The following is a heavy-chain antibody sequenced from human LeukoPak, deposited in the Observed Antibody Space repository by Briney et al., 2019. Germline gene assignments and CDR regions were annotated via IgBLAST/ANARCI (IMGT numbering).Heavy chain of an antibody. Sequence: GGSLRLSCAASGFTFSSYWMHWVRPAPGKGLVWVSRINSDGSSTSYADSVKGRFTISRDNAKNTLYLQMNSLRAEDTAVYYCARGQGGYSYGPFDYWGQGTLVTVSS. CDR2: INSDGSST. J-gene: IGHJ4*02. D-gene: IGHD5-18*01. V-gene: IGHV3-74*01. CDR3: ARGQGGYSYGPFDY. CDR1: GFTFSSYW.